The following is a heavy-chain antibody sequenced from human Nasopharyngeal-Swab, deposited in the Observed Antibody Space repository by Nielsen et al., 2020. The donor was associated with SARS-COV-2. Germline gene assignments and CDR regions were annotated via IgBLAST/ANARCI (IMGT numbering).Heavy chain of an antibody. CDR3: AKDKQYFDWDGMDV. Sequence: GKSLKISCAASGFTFSSYGMHWVRQAPGKGLEWVAVISYDGSNKYYADSVKGRFTISRDNSKNTLYLQMNSLRAEDTAVYYCAKDKQYFDWDGMDVWGQGTTVTVSS. CDR1: GFTFSSYG. CDR2: ISYDGSNK. D-gene: IGHD3-9*01. V-gene: IGHV3-30*18. J-gene: IGHJ6*02.